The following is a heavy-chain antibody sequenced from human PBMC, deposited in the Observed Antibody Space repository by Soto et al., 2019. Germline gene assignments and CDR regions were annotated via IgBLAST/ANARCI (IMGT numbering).Heavy chain of an antibody. V-gene: IGHV4-31*03. CDR3: ARDRALDTQRYCSGGSCYCDYMDV. Sequence: SETLSLTCTVSGGSISSGGYYWSWIRQHPGKGLEWIGYIYYSGSTYYNPSLKSRVTISVDTSKNQFSLKLSSVTAADTAVYYCARDRALDTQRYCSGGSCYCDYMDVWGKGTTVTVCS. CDR1: GGSISSGGYY. J-gene: IGHJ6*03. D-gene: IGHD2-15*01. CDR2: IYYSGST.